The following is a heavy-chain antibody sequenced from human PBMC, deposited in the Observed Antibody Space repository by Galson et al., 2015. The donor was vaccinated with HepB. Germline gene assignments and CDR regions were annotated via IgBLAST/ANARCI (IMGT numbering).Heavy chain of an antibody. J-gene: IGHJ4*02. V-gene: IGHV3-23*01. CDR2: ISGSGGST. Sequence: SLRLSCAASGFTFSSYAMSWVRQAPGKGLEWVSAISGSGGSTYYADSVKGRFTISRDTSKNTLYLQTNSLRAEDTAVYYCAKDHLERRPVGCIDYWGQGTLVTVSS. CDR1: GFTFSSYA. D-gene: IGHD1-1*01. CDR3: AKDHLERRPVGCIDY.